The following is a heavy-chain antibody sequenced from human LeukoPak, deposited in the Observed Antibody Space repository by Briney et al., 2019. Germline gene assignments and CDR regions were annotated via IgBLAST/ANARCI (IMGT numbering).Heavy chain of an antibody. J-gene: IGHJ4*02. D-gene: IGHD3-10*01. V-gene: IGHV1-8*01. CDR3: ARDSRITMVRGVMGY. Sequence: ASVKVSCKASGYTFTGYDINWVRQATGQGLEWMGWMNPNSGSTTYAQKFQGRVTMTRDTSTSTVYMELSSLNSEDTAVYYCARDSRITMVRGVMGYWGQGTLVTVSS. CDR2: MNPNSGST. CDR1: GYTFTGYD.